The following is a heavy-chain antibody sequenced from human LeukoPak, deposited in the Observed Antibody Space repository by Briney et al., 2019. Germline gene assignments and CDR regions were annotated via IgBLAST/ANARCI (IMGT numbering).Heavy chain of an antibody. V-gene: IGHV7-4-1*02. CDR3: ARAYQSLGGLSLPDH. D-gene: IGHD3-16*02. Sequence: ASVKVSCKASGYTFTSYAMNWVRQAPGQGLEWMGWIHPNTGNPTYAQDFTGRFVFSLDTSVGTTYLQISSLKAEDTAVYYCARAYQSLGGLSLPDHWGQGTLVTVSS. CDR2: IHPNTGNP. J-gene: IGHJ5*02. CDR1: GYTFTSYA.